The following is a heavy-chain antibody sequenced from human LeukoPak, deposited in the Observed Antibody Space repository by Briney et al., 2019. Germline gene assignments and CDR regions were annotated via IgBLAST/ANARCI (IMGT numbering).Heavy chain of an antibody. Sequence: SETLSLTCTVSGGSISSYYWSWIRQPPGEGLEWIGYIYYSGSTNYNPSLKSRVTISVDTSKNQFSLKLSSVTAADTAVYYCARGNSSSWYSLYYYYYYGMDAWGQGTTVTVSS. CDR1: GGSISSYY. CDR2: IYYSGST. V-gene: IGHV4-59*01. J-gene: IGHJ6*02. D-gene: IGHD6-13*01. CDR3: ARGNSSSWYSLYYYYYYGMDA.